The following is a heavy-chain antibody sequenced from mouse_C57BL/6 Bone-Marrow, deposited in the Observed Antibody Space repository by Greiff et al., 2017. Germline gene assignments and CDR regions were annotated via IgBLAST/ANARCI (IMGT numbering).Heavy chain of an antibody. J-gene: IGHJ3*01. CDR1: GYTFTSYW. CDR2: IHPNSGST. D-gene: IGHD2-1*01. Sequence: VQLQQPGAELVKPGASVKLSCKASGYTFTSYWMHWVKQRPGQGLEWIGMIHPNSGSTNYNEKFKSKATLTVDKSSSTAYMQLSSLTSEDSAVYYCAGDYYGNSAWFAYWGQGTLVTVSA. V-gene: IGHV1-64*01. CDR3: AGDYYGNSAWFAY.